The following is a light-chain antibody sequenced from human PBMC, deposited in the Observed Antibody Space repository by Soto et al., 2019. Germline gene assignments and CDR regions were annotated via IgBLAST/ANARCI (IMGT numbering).Light chain of an antibody. CDR3: CSYAGSYTYV. CDR2: DVS. CDR1: SSDVGGYNY. J-gene: IGLJ1*01. Sequence: QSVLTQPRSVSVSPGQSVTISCTVTSSDVGGYNYVSWYQHHPGKAPKLMIYDVSKRPSGVPDRFSGSKSGNTASLTISGLQAEDEADYYCCSYAGSYTYVFGTGTKLTVL. V-gene: IGLV2-11*01.